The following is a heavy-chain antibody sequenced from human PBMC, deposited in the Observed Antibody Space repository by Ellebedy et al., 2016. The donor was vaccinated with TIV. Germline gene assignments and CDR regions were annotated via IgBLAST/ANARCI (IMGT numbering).Heavy chain of an antibody. J-gene: IGHJ4*02. CDR1: GFNIGRNA. CDR2: SGGDDST. D-gene: IGHD3-16*01. Sequence: PGGSLRLSCAASGFNIGRNAMSWVRQTPGKGLEWVAGSGGDDSTHYAHFVEGRFTISRDRFQSTLHLEMSSLRVEDTAIYYCTKDLSWWSASDYWGQGALVTVSS. CDR3: TKDLSWWSASDY. V-gene: IGHV3-23*01.